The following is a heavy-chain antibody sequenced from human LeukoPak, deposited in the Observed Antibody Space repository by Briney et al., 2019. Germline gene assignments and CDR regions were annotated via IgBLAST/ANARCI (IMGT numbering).Heavy chain of an antibody. CDR2: IKNKNEGETT. V-gene: IGHV3-15*07. D-gene: IGHD3-16*01. J-gene: IGHJ4*02. CDR1: GFTFNNVW. CDR3: TTGIYDGGGY. Sequence: GGSLRLSCAVSGFTFNNVWMNWVRQAPGKGLEWVARIKNKNEGETTDYAAPVKGRFTISRHDSKAILFLQMNSLNIDDTANYYCTTGIYDGGGYWGQGTLVSVSS.